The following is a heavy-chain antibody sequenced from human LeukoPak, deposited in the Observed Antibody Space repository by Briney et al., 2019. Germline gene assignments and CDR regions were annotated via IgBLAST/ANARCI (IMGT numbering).Heavy chain of an antibody. CDR1: GGSISNYY. Sequence: SETLSLTCTVSGGSISNYYWSWIRQPAGKGLEWIGRIYTSGTTHYNPSLKSRVTMSVDTSKNQFSLKLSSVTAADTAVYYCARSSSWYLDYWGQGTLVTVSS. CDR3: ARSSSWYLDY. V-gene: IGHV4-4*07. CDR2: IYTSGTT. J-gene: IGHJ4*02. D-gene: IGHD2-2*01.